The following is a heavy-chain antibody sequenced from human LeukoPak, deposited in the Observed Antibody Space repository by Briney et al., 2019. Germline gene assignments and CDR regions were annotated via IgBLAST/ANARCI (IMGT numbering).Heavy chain of an antibody. D-gene: IGHD7-27*01. Sequence: GRSLRLSCAASGLTFRLYGMHWVRQAPGKGLEWVAVILNDGSNQYYADSVKGRFTVSRDNSKNTVFLQVNSLRADDTAVYYCARDGVNWGIDLWGQGTLVIVSP. J-gene: IGHJ5*02. V-gene: IGHV3-33*01. CDR3: ARDGVNWGIDL. CDR2: ILNDGSNQ. CDR1: GLTFRLYG.